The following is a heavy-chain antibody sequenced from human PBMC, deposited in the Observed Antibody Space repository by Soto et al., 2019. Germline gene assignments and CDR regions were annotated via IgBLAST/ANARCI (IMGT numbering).Heavy chain of an antibody. CDR2: IYPGGSET. D-gene: IGHD2-2*01. Sequence: XESLKISRKGSGVSFNDYWIGWLRQMPGKGLEWMGVIYPGGSETRYSPSFQGQVTISADSSLNTAHLQWGSLKASDTAIYYCARQGRTSASSDYWDQGTLVTVSS. J-gene: IGHJ4*02. CDR1: GVSFNDYW. CDR3: ARQGRTSASSDY. V-gene: IGHV5-51*01.